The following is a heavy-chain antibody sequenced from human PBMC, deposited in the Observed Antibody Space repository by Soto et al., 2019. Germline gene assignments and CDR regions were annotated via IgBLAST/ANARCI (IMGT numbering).Heavy chain of an antibody. CDR2: INHSGST. V-gene: IGHV4-34*01. CDR1: GGSFSSYY. J-gene: IGHJ4*02. CDR3: ARGKGSGWPNIFDY. Sequence: SETQCLTCAVYGGSFSSYYLIWIRPPPGKGLEWIGEINHSGSTNYNPSLKSRVTISVDTSKNQFSLKLSSVTAADTAVYYCARGKGSGWPNIFDYWGQGTLVTVS. D-gene: IGHD6-19*01.